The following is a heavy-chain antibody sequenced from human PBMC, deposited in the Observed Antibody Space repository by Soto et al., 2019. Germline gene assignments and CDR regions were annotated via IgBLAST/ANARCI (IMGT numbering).Heavy chain of an antibody. J-gene: IGHJ4*02. D-gene: IGHD2-21*02. CDR1: GFNVNSDY. Sequence: EVQLVESGGGLIHPGGSLRLSCAASGFNVNSDYMNWVRQTPGKGLEWVASIYSGETTYYADSVRGRFTISSDKSKNTLYFKLNSLRIEDTAVYYCTRDGRGLGRLSLFEYWGQGVLVTVSS. CDR3: TRDGRGLGRLSLFEY. CDR2: IYSGETT. V-gene: IGHV3-53*01.